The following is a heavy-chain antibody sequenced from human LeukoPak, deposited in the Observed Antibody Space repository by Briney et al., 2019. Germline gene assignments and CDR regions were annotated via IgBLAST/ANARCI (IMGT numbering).Heavy chain of an antibody. J-gene: IGHJ4*02. Sequence: GRSLRLSCAASGFTFSSYAMHWVRQAPGKGLEWVSLIYSGSTTNYADSVKGRFTISRDNSKNTLYLQMNSLRVEDTAVYYCAKGPPPGSSGYPNLDHWGQGTLVTVSS. CDR3: AKGPPPGSSGYPNLDH. CDR2: IYSGSTT. V-gene: IGHV3-53*01. D-gene: IGHD3-22*01. CDR1: GFTFSSYA.